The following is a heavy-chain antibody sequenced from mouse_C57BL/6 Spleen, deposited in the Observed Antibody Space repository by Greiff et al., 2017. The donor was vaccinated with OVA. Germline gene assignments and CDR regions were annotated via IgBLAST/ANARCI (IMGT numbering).Heavy chain of an antibody. CDR3: ARGDGYHEGPWYFDV. D-gene: IGHD2-3*01. CDR1: GYAFSSYW. V-gene: IGHV1-80*01. J-gene: IGHJ1*03. CDR2: IYPGAGDT. Sequence: VQLQQSGAELVKPGASVKISCKASGYAFSSYWMNWVKQRPGKGLEWIGQIYPGAGDTNYNGKFKGKATLTADKSSSTAYMQLSSLTSEDSAVYFCARGDGYHEGPWYFDVWGTGTTVTVSS.